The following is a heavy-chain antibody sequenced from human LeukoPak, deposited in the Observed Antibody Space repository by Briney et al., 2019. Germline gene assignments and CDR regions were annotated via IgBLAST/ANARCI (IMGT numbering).Heavy chain of an antibody. CDR2: ISNDGGNK. D-gene: IGHD3-10*01. Sequence: GRSLRLSCAASGFTFSNYAMHGVRRAPGKGLEWVALISNDGGNKYHADSVRGRFTSSRDNSKNTLALQMTSLRAEDTAVSYSARGFLGRRFGELLYPVDFWGQGNMVTVSS. J-gene: IGHJ4*02. V-gene: IGHV3-30*04. CDR3: ARGFLGRRFGELLYPVDF. CDR1: GFTFSNYA.